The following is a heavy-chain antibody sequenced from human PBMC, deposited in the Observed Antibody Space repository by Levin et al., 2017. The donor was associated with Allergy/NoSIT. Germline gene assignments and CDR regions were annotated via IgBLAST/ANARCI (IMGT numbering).Heavy chain of an antibody. J-gene: IGHJ4*02. CDR2: IYYSGST. V-gene: IGHV4-59*01. CDR3: ARDPTYYCGFSGYFDY. Sequence: LETLSLTCTVSGGSISSYYWRWIRQPPGKGLEWIGYIYYSGSTSYNPSLKSRVTILIDTSKNQFSLKLSSVTAADTAVYCCARDPTYYCGFSGYFDYWGQGTLVTASS. CDR1: GGSISSYY. D-gene: IGHD3-22*01.